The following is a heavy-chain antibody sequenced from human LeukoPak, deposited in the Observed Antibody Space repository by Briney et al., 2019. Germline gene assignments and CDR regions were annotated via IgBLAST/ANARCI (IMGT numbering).Heavy chain of an antibody. Sequence: GESLKISCKVSGYSFTSYCIGWVRQMPGKGLEWMGIIYPGDSGPTYSPSFQGQVTISVDRSINTAYLQWSSLQASDTAMYYCGMSGDRVPLQDDVFDVWGQGTMVTVST. CDR2: IYPGDSGP. D-gene: IGHD1-26*01. V-gene: IGHV5-51*01. J-gene: IGHJ3*01. CDR1: GYSFTSYC. CDR3: GMSGDRVPLQDDVFDV.